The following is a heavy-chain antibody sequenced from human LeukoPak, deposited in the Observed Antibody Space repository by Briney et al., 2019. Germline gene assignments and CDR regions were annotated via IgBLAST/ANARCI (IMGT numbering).Heavy chain of an antibody. CDR2: ISGSGGST. V-gene: IGHV3-23*01. CDR3: ANKVGWGYGGNSGY. D-gene: IGHD4-23*01. Sequence: GGSLRLSCAASGFTFSSYAMSWVRQAPGKGLEWVSAISGSGGSTYYADSVKGRFTISRDNSKNTLYLQMNSLRAEDTAVYYCANKVGWGYGGNSGYWGQGTLVTVSS. CDR1: GFTFSSYA. J-gene: IGHJ4*02.